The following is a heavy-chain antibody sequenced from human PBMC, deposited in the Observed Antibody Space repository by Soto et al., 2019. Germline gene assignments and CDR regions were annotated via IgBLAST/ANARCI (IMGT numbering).Heavy chain of an antibody. J-gene: IGHJ4*02. V-gene: IGHV3-21*01. CDR3: ASLDHFDY. Sequence: GGSLRLSCAASGFTFSSYSMNWVRQAPGKGLEWVSSISSSSSYIYYAESVKGRFTISRDNAKNSLYLQMNSLRAEDTAVYYCASLDHFDYWGQGTLVTVSS. CDR2: ISSSSSYI. CDR1: GFTFSSYS.